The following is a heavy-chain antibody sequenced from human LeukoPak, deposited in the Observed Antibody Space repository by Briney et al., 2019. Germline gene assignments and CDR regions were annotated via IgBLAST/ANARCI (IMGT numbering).Heavy chain of an antibody. V-gene: IGHV4-59*08. CDR3: ARHFRIDGYSSSWYYGMDV. D-gene: IGHD6-13*01. J-gene: IGHJ6*02. CDR2: ILYTGST. CDR1: GGSISSNY. Sequence: PSETLSLTCTVSGGSISSNYWRWIRQPPGKGPEWIGYILYTGSTNYNPSLKSRVTISVDTSKTQFSLRLSSVTAADTAVYYCARHFRIDGYSSSWYYGMDVWGQGTPVTVSS.